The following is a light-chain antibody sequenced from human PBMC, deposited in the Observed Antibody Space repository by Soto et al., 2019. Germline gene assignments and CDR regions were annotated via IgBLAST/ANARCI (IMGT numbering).Light chain of an antibody. CDR3: QQYNDWPT. J-gene: IGKJ1*01. CDR2: GAS. Sequence: EIVLTQSPGTLSLSPGERATLSCRASQSVSSSYLAWYQQEPGQAPRLLIYGASTRATGIPTRFYGSGSGTKFTLTISSLQSEDFAVYYCQQYNDWPTFGQGTKVDIK. CDR1: QSVSSSY. V-gene: IGKV3-15*01.